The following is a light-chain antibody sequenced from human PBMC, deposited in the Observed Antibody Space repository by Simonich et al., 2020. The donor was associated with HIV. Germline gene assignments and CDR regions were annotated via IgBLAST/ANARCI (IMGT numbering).Light chain of an antibody. J-gene: IGKJ2*01. CDR3: QQYNNWPYT. V-gene: IGKV3D-15*01. CDR1: QNVTSN. CDR2: GAS. Sequence: EIVMTQSPATLSVSPGDRATLSCRASQNVTSNLAWYQQKPCQAPRLLIYGASSRATGIPDRFSGSGFGTEFTLTINSLQSEDFVVYYCQQYNNWPYTFGQGTKLEIK.